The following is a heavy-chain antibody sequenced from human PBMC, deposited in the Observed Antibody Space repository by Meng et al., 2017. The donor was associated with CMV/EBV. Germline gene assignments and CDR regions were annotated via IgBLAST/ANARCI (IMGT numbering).Heavy chain of an antibody. V-gene: IGHV1-69*02. D-gene: IGHD1-26*01. CDR1: GGTFSSYT. Sequence: SVMVSCKASGGTFSSYTISWVRQAPGQGLEWMGRIIPILGIANYAQKFQGRVTITADKSTSTAYMELSSLRSEDTAVYYCARVGSGSQAGLIFHAFDIWGQGTMVTVSS. CDR3: ARVGSGSQAGLIFHAFDI. CDR2: IIPILGIA. J-gene: IGHJ3*02.